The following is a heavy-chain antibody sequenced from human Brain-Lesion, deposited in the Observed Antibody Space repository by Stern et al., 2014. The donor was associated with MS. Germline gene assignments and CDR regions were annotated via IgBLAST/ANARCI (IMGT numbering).Heavy chain of an antibody. J-gene: IGHJ4*02. Sequence: EVQLVESGGGLVKPGGSLRLYCAASGFTLSGFSMNWVRQAPGQGLEWVSLIEGSTGLTYYADSVKGRFTISTDNDKNSVYLQMNGLRVEDTALYYCVREDADPRDYWGQGTLVTVSS. CDR3: VREDADPRDY. CDR1: GFTLSGFS. V-gene: IGHV3-21*06. CDR2: IEGSTGLT.